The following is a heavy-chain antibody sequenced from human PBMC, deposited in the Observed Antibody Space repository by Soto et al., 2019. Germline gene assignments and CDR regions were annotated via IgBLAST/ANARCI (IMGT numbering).Heavy chain of an antibody. Sequence: QVQLQQWGAGLLKPSETLSLTCAVYDESFTTYYWTWIRQPPGRGLEWIGEINHSGSTNYNPSLKSRVTMSVDTSKNQFSLKLISVTAADTAVYYCARGQSHTWFDPWGQGTLVTVSS. V-gene: IGHV4-34*01. J-gene: IGHJ5*02. CDR3: ARGQSHTWFDP. CDR2: INHSGST. CDR1: DESFTTYY.